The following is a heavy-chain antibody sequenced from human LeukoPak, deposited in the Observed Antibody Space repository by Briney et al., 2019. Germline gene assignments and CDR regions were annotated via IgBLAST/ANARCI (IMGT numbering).Heavy chain of an antibody. CDR3: TRHSMDYYDSSGYN. CDR1: GFTFSGSA. D-gene: IGHD3-22*01. Sequence: GGSLRLSCAASGFTFSGSAMHWVRQASGEGLEWVGRIRSKANSYATAYAASVKGRFTISRDDSKNTEYLQMNSLKTEGTAVYYCTRHSMDYYDSSGYNWGQGTLVTVSS. CDR2: IRSKANSYAT. V-gene: IGHV3-73*01. J-gene: IGHJ4*02.